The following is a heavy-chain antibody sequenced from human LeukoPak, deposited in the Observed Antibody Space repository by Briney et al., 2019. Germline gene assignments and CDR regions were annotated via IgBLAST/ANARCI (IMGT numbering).Heavy chain of an antibody. V-gene: IGHV4-34*01. CDR1: GGSFRGYY. J-gene: IGHJ6*02. CDR2: INHSGST. Sequence: PSETLSLTCAVYGGSFRGYYWSWIRQPPGKGPEWIGEINHSGSTNYNPSLKSRVTISVDTSKNQFSLKLSSVTAADTAVYYCARGSRAAAAYYYYYGMDVWGQGTTVTVSS. D-gene: IGHD6-13*01. CDR3: ARGSRAAAAYYYYYGMDV.